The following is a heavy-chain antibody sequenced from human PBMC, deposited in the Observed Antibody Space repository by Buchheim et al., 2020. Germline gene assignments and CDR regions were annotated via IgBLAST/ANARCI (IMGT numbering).Heavy chain of an antibody. Sequence: EVQLLESGGALVQPGGSLRLSCAASGFTFSGSAMSWVRQAPGKGLEWVSSISGSGGSTYSADSVKGRFTISRDGSKNMLYLQMNSLRGEDTAVYYCAKDGRSTTPGYWGQGTL. CDR2: ISGSGGST. CDR3: AKDGRSTTPGY. V-gene: IGHV3-23*01. D-gene: IGHD1-1*01. J-gene: IGHJ4*02. CDR1: GFTFSGSA.